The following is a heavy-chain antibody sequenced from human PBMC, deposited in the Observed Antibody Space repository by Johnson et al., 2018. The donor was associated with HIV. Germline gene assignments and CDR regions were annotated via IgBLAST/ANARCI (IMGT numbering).Heavy chain of an antibody. V-gene: IGHV3-30*02. CDR2: IRYDGTNK. J-gene: IGHJ3*02. D-gene: IGHD6-6*01. Sequence: QVQLVESGGGVVQPGRSLRLSCAASGFTFSSYAMHWVRQAPGKGLEWVAFIRYDGTNKYYADSMKGRFTISRDNSKNTLYLQMSSLRPEDTAVYYCAKDLDSSSWGAFDIWGQGTMVTVSS. CDR3: AKDLDSSSWGAFDI. CDR1: GFTFSSYA.